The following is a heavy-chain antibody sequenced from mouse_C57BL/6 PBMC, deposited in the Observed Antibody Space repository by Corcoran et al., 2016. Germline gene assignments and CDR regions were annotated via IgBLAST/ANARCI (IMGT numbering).Heavy chain of an antibody. D-gene: IGHD2-2*01. J-gene: IGHJ2*01. Sequence: QIQLVQSGPELKKPGETVKISCKASGYTFTTYGMSWVKQAPGKGLKWMGWINTYSGVPTYADDFKGRFAFSLETSASTAYLQINNLKNEDTATYFCARKEVTPWYFDVWGQGTTLTVSS. CDR2: INTYSGVP. CDR1: GYTFTTYG. V-gene: IGHV9-3*01. CDR3: ARKEVTPWYFDV.